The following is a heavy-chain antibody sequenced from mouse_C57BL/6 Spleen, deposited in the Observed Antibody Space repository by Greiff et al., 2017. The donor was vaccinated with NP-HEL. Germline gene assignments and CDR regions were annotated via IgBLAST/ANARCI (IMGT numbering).Heavy chain of an antibody. D-gene: IGHD1-1*01. CDR2: INPNNGGT. J-gene: IGHJ2*01. CDR1: GYTFTDYN. Sequence: VQLQQSGPELVKPGASVKIPCKASGYTFTDYNMDWVKQSHGKSLEWIGDINPNNGGTIYNQKFKGKATLTVDKSSSSAYMELRSLTSEDTAVYYCARRAITTVSLDYWGQGTTLTVSS. V-gene: IGHV1-18*01. CDR3: ARRAITTVSLDY.